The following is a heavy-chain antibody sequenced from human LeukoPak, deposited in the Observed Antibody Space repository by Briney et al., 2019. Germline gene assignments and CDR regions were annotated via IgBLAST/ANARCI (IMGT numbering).Heavy chain of an antibody. V-gene: IGHV4-59*02. CDR3: ARHNGVSYLDY. CDR1: GVSVISSY. D-gene: IGHD2-8*01. Sequence: SETPSLTCTVSGVSVISSYWSWVRQPPGKGLEYIGFIHHSGDTKYNPSLKSRVTMSVDTSKSQFSLRLSSVTAADSAVYYCARHNGVSYLDYWAQGTLVTVSS. J-gene: IGHJ4*02. CDR2: IHHSGDT.